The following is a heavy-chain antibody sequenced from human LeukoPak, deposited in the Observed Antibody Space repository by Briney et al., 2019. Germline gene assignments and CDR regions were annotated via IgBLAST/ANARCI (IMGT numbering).Heavy chain of an antibody. Sequence: GGSLRLSCAASGFTFSSYWMSWVRQAPGKGLEWVANIKQDGSEKYYVDSVKGRFTISRDNAKNSLYLQMSSLRAEDTAVYYCAREPFWSGYYSNLHFDYWGQGTLVTVSS. CDR3: AREPFWSGYYSNLHFDY. CDR1: GFTFSSYW. D-gene: IGHD3-3*01. V-gene: IGHV3-7*01. J-gene: IGHJ4*02. CDR2: IKQDGSEK.